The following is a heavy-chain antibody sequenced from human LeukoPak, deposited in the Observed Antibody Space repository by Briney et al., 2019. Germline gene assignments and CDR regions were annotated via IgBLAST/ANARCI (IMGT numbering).Heavy chain of an antibody. V-gene: IGHV3-66*01. D-gene: IGHD3-10*01. CDR2: IYSGRST. Sequence: GGSLRLSCAASGFTVSSNYMSWVRQAPGKGLEWVSTIYSGRSTYYADSVKGRFIISRDTSENTLYLQMNSLRADDTAMYYCARDRVPYGSGTYYNPTGFDPWGQGTLVTVSS. CDR3: ARDRVPYGSGTYYNPTGFDP. J-gene: IGHJ5*02. CDR1: GFTVSSNY.